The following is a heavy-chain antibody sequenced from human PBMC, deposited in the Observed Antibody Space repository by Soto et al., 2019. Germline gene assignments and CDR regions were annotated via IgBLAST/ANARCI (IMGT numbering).Heavy chain of an antibody. D-gene: IGHD5-12*01. CDR1: GFTFSTFD. J-gene: IGHJ4*02. Sequence: PGGSLRLSCAASGFTFSTFDMTWVRQAPGKGLEWVSLIRGVAGSTHYPDSVKGRFTISKDTSKNTVYLQINALRAEDTAVYYCARDFSMVIVAPGYWGQGTLVTVS. V-gene: IGHV3-23*01. CDR2: IRGVAGST. CDR3: ARDFSMVIVAPGY.